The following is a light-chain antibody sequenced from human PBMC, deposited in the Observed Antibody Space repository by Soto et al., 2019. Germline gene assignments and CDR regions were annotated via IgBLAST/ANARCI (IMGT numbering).Light chain of an antibody. Sequence: QSVLTQPPSASGTPGQTVTISCSGRSSNIGSNYVYWYRQFPGTAPKLVIFRNDQRPSGGPDRVSGSKSGTSASLAISGLRAEDEADYHCAAWEASLRAWVFGGGTKLTVL. V-gene: IGLV1-47*01. CDR3: AAWEASLRAWV. CDR1: SSNIGSNY. CDR2: RND. J-gene: IGLJ3*02.